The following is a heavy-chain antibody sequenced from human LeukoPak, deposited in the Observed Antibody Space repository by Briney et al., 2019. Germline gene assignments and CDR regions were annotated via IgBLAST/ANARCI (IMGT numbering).Heavy chain of an antibody. CDR1: GGSISSSSYY. J-gene: IGHJ3*02. D-gene: IGHD3-22*01. CDR3: ASSPKPPRVYDSSGLAFDI. CDR2: IYYSGST. Sequence: SETLSLTCTVSGGSISSSSYYWGWIRQPPGKGLEWIGSIYYSGSTYYNPSLKSRVTISVDTSKNQFSLKLSSVTAADTAVYYCASSPKPPRVYDSSGLAFDIWGQGTMVTVSS. V-gene: IGHV4-39*01.